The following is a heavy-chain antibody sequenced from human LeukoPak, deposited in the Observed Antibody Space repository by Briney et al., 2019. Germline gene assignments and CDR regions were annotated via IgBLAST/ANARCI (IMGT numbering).Heavy chain of an antibody. Sequence: GGSLRLSCAASGFTFGTHAMTWVRQAPGKGLEWFSGMSGSGDTTYYADSVKGRFTISRDNSKNTLFLQMNSLRAEDTAVCYCAKLAGISGWYVYYFDYWGQGTLVTVS. V-gene: IGHV3-23*01. CDR1: GFTFGTHA. J-gene: IGHJ4*02. CDR2: MSGSGDTT. CDR3: AKLAGISGWYVYYFDY. D-gene: IGHD6-19*01.